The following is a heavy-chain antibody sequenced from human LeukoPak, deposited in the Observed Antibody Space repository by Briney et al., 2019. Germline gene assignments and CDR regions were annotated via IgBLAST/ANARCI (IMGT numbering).Heavy chain of an antibody. CDR3: ARDSRSYSTGTEY. J-gene: IGHJ4*02. V-gene: IGHV3-30-3*01. Sequence: PGGSLRLSCAASGFAFSSYAMHWARQAPGKGLEWVAVISYDGSNQYCADSVKGRFTISRDNSRNTLYLQMNSLRLEDTALYYCARDSRSYSTGTEYWGQGTLVTVSS. CDR2: ISYDGSNQ. D-gene: IGHD3-10*01. CDR1: GFAFSSYA.